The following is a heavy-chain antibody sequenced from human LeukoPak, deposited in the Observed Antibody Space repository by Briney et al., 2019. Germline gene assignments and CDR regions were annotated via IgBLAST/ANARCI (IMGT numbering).Heavy chain of an antibody. J-gene: IGHJ4*02. CDR1: GYTFTSYA. CDR3: ARGGSGNLPYYFDH. Sequence: ASVKVSCKASGYTFTSYAIHWVRQAPGQRLEWMGWINAGNGNTKYSQKFQGRVTITRDTSASTAYMEMSSLRSEDTAVYYCARGGSGNLPYYFDHWGQGTLATVSS. V-gene: IGHV1-3*01. CDR2: INAGNGNT. D-gene: IGHD1-1*01.